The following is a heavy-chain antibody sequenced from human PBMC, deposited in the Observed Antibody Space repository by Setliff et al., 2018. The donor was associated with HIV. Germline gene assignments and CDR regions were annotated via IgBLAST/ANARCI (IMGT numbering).Heavy chain of an antibody. CDR3: ARGLRRYDILTGPYNWFDP. J-gene: IGHJ5*02. CDR1: GGSISSNSYY. CDR2: IYYSGST. Sequence: SETLSLTCTVSGGSISSNSYYWGWIRQPPGKGLEWIGSIYYSGSTYYNPSLKSRVTISVDTSKSQFSLKLSSVTAADTAVYYCARGLRRYDILTGPYNWFDPWGQGTLVTVSS. D-gene: IGHD3-9*01. V-gene: IGHV4-39*01.